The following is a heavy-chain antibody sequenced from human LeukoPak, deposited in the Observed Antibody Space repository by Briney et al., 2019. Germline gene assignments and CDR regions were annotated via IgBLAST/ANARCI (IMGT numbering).Heavy chain of an antibody. J-gene: IGHJ5*02. CDR3: AKGQDYQLTKGSRFDP. CDR2: ISGSGGST. D-gene: IGHD2-2*01. Sequence: GGSLRLSCAASGFTFSSYAMSWVRQAPGKGLEWVSAISGSGGSTYYADSVKGRFTISRDKSKNTLYLQMNSLRAEDTAVYYCAKGQDYQLTKGSRFDPWGQGTLVTVSS. V-gene: IGHV3-23*01. CDR1: GFTFSSYA.